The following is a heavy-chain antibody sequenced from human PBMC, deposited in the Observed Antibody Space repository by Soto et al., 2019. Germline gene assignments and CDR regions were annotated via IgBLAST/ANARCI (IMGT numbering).Heavy chain of an antibody. CDR2: IIPIFGTA. CDR3: ARGAIVVVPAAIGDYYVMDV. Sequence: SVKATCKASRGTYSSNALSWVQQAPGQGLELMGGIIPIFGTANYAQKFQGRVTITADESTSTAYMELSSLRSEDTAVYYCARGAIVVVPAAIGDYYVMDVWGKGTTVTVSS. V-gene: IGHV1-69*13. CDR1: RGTYSSNA. J-gene: IGHJ6*01. D-gene: IGHD2-2*01.